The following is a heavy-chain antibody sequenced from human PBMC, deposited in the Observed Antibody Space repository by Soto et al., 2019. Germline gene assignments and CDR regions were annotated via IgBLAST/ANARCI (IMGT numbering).Heavy chain of an antibody. CDR2: ISANNGNT. Sequence: QVQLVQSGAEVKKPGASVKVSCKASGYTFTSYGISWVRQAPGQGLEWMGWISANNGNTNYAQKLQGRVTMTTDTTTSTAAMELRSLRSDDTAVYYCARDRGSYALDHWGQGTLVTVSS. J-gene: IGHJ4*02. CDR3: ARDRGSYALDH. D-gene: IGHD1-26*01. CDR1: GYTFTSYG. V-gene: IGHV1-18*01.